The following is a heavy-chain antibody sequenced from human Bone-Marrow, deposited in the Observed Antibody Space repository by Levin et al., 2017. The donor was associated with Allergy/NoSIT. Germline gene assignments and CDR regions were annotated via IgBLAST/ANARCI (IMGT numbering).Heavy chain of an antibody. J-gene: IGHJ6*02. V-gene: IGHV3-21*01. CDR3: ARSPQFAYGLGNSYLYYYGMDV. Sequence: PGGSLRLSCAASGFTFTDYNFNWVRQAPGKGLEWVSSISGFNSYLYYADSVKGRFTVSTDSAKSSLFLQMNSLRAEDTAVYYCARSPQFAYGLGNSYLYYYGMDVWGQGTTVIVS. D-gene: IGHD3-10*01. CDR2: ISGFNSYL. CDR1: GFTFTDYN.